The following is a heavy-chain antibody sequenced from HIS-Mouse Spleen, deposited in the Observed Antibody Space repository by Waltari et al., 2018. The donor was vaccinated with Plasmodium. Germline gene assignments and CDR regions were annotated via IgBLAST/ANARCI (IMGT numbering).Heavy chain of an antibody. CDR1: GYTFTGYF. J-gene: IGHJ3*02. Sequence: QVQLVQSGAEVKKPGASLKFSCKASGYTFTGYFMHWERQATGQGLEWMGWINPNSGGTNYAQRFQGRVTMTRDTSISTAYMELSRLRSDDTAVYYCARDPKQLGSAFDIWGQGTMVTVSS. CDR2: INPNSGGT. V-gene: IGHV1-2*02. CDR3: ARDPKQLGSAFDI. D-gene: IGHD7-27*01.